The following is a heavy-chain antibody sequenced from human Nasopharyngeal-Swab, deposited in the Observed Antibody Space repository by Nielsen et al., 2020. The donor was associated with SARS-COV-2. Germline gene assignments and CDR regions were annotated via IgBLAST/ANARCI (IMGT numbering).Heavy chain of an antibody. J-gene: IGHJ6*02. V-gene: IGHV3-23*01. CDR2: ISGSDHTT. CDR1: GFTFRSYA. D-gene: IGHD5-12*01. CDR3: AKDRDSGDDSDDYYHYYGMDV. Sequence: GGSLRLSCAASGFTFRSYAISWVRQAPGKGLEWVSVISGSDHTTYYADSVKGRFTISRDNSKNTVNLQMNSLRVEETAIYYCAKDRDSGDDSDDYYHYYGMDVWGQGTTVTVFS.